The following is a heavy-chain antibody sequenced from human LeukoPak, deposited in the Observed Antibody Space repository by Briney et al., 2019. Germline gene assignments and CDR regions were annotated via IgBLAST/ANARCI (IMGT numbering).Heavy chain of an antibody. J-gene: IGHJ4*02. Sequence: GGSLRPSCAVSGHTVSGNYMSWVRQAPGKGLEWVSGIYSGGSTYYADSVKGRFTISRDNSKNTLYLQMNSLRAEDTAVYYCARGEEYYYDSSGGFDYWGQGTLVTVSS. CDR1: GHTVSGNY. CDR3: ARGEEYYYDSSGGFDY. V-gene: IGHV3-53*01. CDR2: IYSGGST. D-gene: IGHD3-22*01.